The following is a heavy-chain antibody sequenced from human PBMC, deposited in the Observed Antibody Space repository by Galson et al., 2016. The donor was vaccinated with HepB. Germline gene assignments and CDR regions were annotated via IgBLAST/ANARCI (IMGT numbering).Heavy chain of an antibody. J-gene: IGHJ6*02. Sequence: SLRLSCAASGFIFSNYWMTWVRQAPGKGLEWVANIKQDGSEKYYVDSVKGRFTISRDNAQDSLYLQMNSLRAEDTALYYCARDGGEIRYFDWLFQEYYYGMDVWGQGTTVTVS. CDR1: GFIFSNYW. V-gene: IGHV3-7*01. CDR2: IKQDGSEK. D-gene: IGHD3-9*01. CDR3: ARDGGEIRYFDWLFQEYYYGMDV.